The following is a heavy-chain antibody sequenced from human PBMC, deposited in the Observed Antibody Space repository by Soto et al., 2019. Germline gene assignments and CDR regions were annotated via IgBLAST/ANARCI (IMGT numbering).Heavy chain of an antibody. V-gene: IGHV4-30-4*01. CDR3: ARDQGYRDFFSASHYYYHIDI. CDR1: GGSIDSANYY. Sequence: SETLSLTCRVSGGSIDSANYYWTWIRQLPGKGPEWIGNIYYSGTTFYNPSLKSRLTISIDTSRTQFFLQLTSVTAADTAVYFCARDQGYRDFFSASHYYYHIDIWGQGTTVTVSS. CDR2: IYYSGTT. J-gene: IGHJ6*02. D-gene: IGHD3-3*01.